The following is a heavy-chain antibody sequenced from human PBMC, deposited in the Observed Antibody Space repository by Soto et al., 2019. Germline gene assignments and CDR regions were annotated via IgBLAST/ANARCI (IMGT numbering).Heavy chain of an antibody. D-gene: IGHD4-17*01. Sequence: QVQLQQWGAGLLKPSETLSLTCAVYGGSFSGYYWSWIRQPPGKGLEWIGEINHSGSTNYNPSLKSRVTISVDTSKIQFSLKLSSVTAADTAVYYCSRGRRTAVTIDYWGQGTLVTVSS. CDR3: SRGRRTAVTIDY. V-gene: IGHV4-34*01. J-gene: IGHJ4*02. CDR2: INHSGST. CDR1: GGSFSGYY.